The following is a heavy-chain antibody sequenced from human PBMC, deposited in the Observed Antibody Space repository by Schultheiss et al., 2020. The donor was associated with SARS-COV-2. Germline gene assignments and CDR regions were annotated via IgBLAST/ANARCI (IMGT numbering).Heavy chain of an antibody. CDR1: GFTVSSYG. J-gene: IGHJ4*02. V-gene: IGHV3-33*08. Sequence: GGSLRLSCAASGFTVSSYGMHWVRQAPGKGLEWVAVIWQNGNNKFYPDSVKGRFTISRDNTKNTLDLQMNSLRGEDTAVYYCARDDDSSGYYIDHWGQGTLVTVSS. D-gene: IGHD3-22*01. CDR3: ARDDDSSGYYIDH. CDR2: IWQNGNNK.